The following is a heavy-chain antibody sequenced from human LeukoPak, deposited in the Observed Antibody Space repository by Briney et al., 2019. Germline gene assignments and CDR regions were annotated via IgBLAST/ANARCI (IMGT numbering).Heavy chain of an antibody. CDR1: GFTFDDYA. V-gene: IGHV3-9*03. CDR2: ISWNSGSI. Sequence: PGGSLRLSCAASGFTFDDYAMHWVRQAPGKGLEWVSGISWNSGSIGYADSVKGRFTISRDNAKNSLYLQMNSVRAEDMALYYCAKGYYYDSSGYLDYWGQGTLVTVSS. CDR3: AKGYYYDSSGYLDY. D-gene: IGHD3-22*01. J-gene: IGHJ4*02.